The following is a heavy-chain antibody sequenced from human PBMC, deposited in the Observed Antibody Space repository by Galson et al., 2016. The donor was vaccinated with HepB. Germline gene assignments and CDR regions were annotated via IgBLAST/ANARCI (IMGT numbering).Heavy chain of an antibody. CDR1: GFTFSNYG. D-gene: IGHD6-13*01. V-gene: IGHV3-30*18. Sequence: SLRLSCAASGFTFSNYGMHWVRQAPGKGLEWVALISHDGNDKYYAHSVKGRFTISSDNSKDTLYLQMNSLRPEDTAVYYCTKDPSSRWGIDVWGQGTTVTVSS. CDR3: TKDPSSRWGIDV. CDR2: ISHDGNDK. J-gene: IGHJ6*02.